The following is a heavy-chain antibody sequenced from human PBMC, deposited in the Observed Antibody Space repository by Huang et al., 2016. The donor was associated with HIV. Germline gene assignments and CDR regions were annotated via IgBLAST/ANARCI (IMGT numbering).Heavy chain of an antibody. V-gene: IGHV4-59*11. D-gene: IGHD4-4*01. CDR1: GDSLRSRY. J-gene: IGHJ3*02. Sequence: QVHLQESGHGLVEPSETLSLTCTVSGDSLRSRYWSWIRQPPGKGLEWIGHIHNRGGTNYNPSRQGRLTVSMDTSINHFSLKLTSLTAADTAVYFCARESADYSNYFTFDIWGQGIMVTVSS. CDR3: ARESADYSNYFTFDI. CDR2: IHNRGGT.